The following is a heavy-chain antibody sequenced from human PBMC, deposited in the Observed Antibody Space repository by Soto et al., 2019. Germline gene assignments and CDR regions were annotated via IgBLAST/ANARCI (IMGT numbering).Heavy chain of an antibody. CDR2: IIPILGIA. CDR1: GGTFSSYT. CDR3: AMEYSRSTSCYRDY. D-gene: IGHD2-2*02. Sequence: QVQLVQSGAEVKKPGSSVKVSCKASGGTFSSYTISWVRQAPGQGLEWMGRIIPILGIANYAQKFQGRVTFTADKSTSTAYMELSSLRSEDTSVYYWAMEYSRSTSCYRDYWDQGTLATVSS. V-gene: IGHV1-69*02. J-gene: IGHJ4*02.